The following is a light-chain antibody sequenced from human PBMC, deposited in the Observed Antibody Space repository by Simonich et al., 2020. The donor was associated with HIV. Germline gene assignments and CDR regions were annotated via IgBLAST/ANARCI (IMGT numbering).Light chain of an antibody. Sequence: IQMSPSPSFMSASVGDRVTITCRARQSMSSDLNWYQQKPGKAPKLLISAASSVQRGVPSRFSGSGTGTDFTLTISSLRPEDFATYYCQQSYRTPFTFGQGTKLEIK. J-gene: IGKJ2*01. V-gene: IGKV1-39*01. CDR3: QQSYRTPFT. CDR1: QSMSSD. CDR2: AAS.